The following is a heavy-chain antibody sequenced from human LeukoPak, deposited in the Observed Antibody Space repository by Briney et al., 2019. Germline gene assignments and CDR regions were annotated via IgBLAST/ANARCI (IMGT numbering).Heavy chain of an antibody. CDR2: INPSGGST. D-gene: IGHD2-2*01. Sequence: ASVKVSCKASGYTFTNYYIHWVRQAPGQGLEWMGIINPSGGSTNYAQKFQGRVTMTRDTSTSTVYMELSSLRSEDTAVYYCARDLVVPAAMVHPRYYYYGMDVWGQGTTVTVSS. J-gene: IGHJ6*02. CDR1: GYTFTNYY. CDR3: ARDLVVPAAMVHPRYYYYGMDV. V-gene: IGHV1-46*01.